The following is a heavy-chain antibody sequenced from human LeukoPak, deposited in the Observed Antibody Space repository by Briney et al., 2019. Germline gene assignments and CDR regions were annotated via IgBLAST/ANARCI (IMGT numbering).Heavy chain of an antibody. D-gene: IGHD4-17*01. CDR3: ARGGVTTVRLPIDY. J-gene: IGHJ4*02. Sequence: GASVKVSCKASGGTFSSYAISWVRQAPGQGLEWMGRIIPILGIANYAQKFQGRVTITADKSTSTAYMELSSLRSEDTAVYYCARGGVTTVRLPIDYWGQGTLVTVSS. CDR2: IIPILGIA. V-gene: IGHV1-69*04. CDR1: GGTFSSYA.